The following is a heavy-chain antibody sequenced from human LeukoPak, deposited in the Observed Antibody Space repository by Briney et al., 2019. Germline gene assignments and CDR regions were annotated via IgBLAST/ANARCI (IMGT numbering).Heavy chain of an antibody. J-gene: IGHJ4*02. D-gene: IGHD4-23*01. V-gene: IGHV4-31*03. CDR3: ARESAYGGNSVRADY. Sequence: SQTLSLTCTVSGGSISSGGYYWSWIRQHPGKGLEWIGYIYYSGSTYYNPSLKSRVTISVDTSKNQFSLKLSSVTAADTAVYYCARESAYGGNSVRADYWGQGTLVTVSS. CDR1: GGSISSGGYY. CDR2: IYYSGST.